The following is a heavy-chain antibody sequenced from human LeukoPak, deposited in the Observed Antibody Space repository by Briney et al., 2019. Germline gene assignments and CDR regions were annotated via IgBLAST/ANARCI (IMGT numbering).Heavy chain of an antibody. J-gene: IGHJ6*04. Sequence: GGSLRLSCTASGFTFGDYSLSWVRQAPEKGLEWVGFIRRKGYGGTTEYAPSVKGRFIISRDDSKSTAYLQMNSLKTEDTAVYYCTRDHDFWSGPLDVWGKGTTVTVPS. CDR3: TRDHDFWSGPLDV. D-gene: IGHD3-3*01. V-gene: IGHV3-49*04. CDR1: GFTFGDYS. CDR2: IRRKGYGGTT.